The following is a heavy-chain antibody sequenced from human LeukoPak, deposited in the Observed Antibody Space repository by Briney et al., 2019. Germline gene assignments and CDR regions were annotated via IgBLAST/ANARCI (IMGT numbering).Heavy chain of an antibody. CDR2: ISGSGDST. J-gene: IGHJ4*02. Sequence: PGGSLRLSCAASGFTFTTYAMSCVRQAPGKGLEWVSAISGSGDSTYYADSVKGRFTISRDNSKNTLYLQVNSLRAEDTAVYYCAKAHYIHFLDYWGQGTLVTVSS. V-gene: IGHV3-23*01. CDR3: AKAHYIHFLDY. D-gene: IGHD2/OR15-2a*01. CDR1: GFTFTTYA.